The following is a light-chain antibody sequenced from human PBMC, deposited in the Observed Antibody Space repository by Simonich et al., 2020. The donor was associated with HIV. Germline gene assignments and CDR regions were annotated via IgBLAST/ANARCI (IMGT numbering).Light chain of an antibody. Sequence: ELVLTQSPGTLSLSPGERATLSCRASQSVSSSYLAWYQQKPGLAPRLLIYDASSRATGIPDRFSGSGSGTDFTLTISRLEPEDFAVYYCQQYGSSPPWTFGQGTKVEIK. J-gene: IGKJ1*01. CDR2: DAS. V-gene: IGKV3D-20*01. CDR1: QSVSSSY. CDR3: QQYGSSPPWT.